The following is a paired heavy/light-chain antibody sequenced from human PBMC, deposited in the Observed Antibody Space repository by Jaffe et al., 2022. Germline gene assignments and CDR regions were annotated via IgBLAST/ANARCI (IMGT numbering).Heavy chain of an antibody. J-gene: IGHJ3*01. CDR1: GYSLNELS. CDR2: FDPEETET. CDR3: TSDRWSNDILTGYVSFDV. V-gene: IGHV1-24*01. D-gene: IGHD3-9*01. Sequence: QDQLAQSGAEVKKPGASVKVSCKVSGYSLNELSIHWVRQAPGKGLEWMGGFDPEETETTYADKFQGRVTMTEDTSTDTAYMELSSLTSEDTAVYFCTSDRWSNDILTGYVSFDVWGQGTMVTVSS.
Light chain of an antibody. J-gene: IGKJ2*01. V-gene: IGKV1-39*01. CDR1: LPVTTS. CDR3: QQSYIPPYT. Sequence: DIQVTQSPSSLSASVGDRVTIACRTSLPVTTSLNWYRHISGKAPELLIYAASSLLSGVPSRFSGSGSGTDFTLTITSLRPEDFATYYCQQSYIPPYTFGQGTNLEVK. CDR2: AAS.